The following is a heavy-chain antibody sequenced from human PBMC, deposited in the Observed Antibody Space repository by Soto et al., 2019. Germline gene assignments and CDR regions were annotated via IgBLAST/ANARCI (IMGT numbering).Heavy chain of an antibody. J-gene: IGHJ4*02. V-gene: IGHV1-3*01. CDR3: ARDYDSSGYYYVGGY. Sequence: QVQLVQSGAEVKKPGASVKVSCKASGYTFTSYAMHWVRQAPGQRLEWMGWINAGNGKTKYSQKFQGRVTITRDTSASTAYMELSSLRAEDTAVYYCARDYDSSGYYYVGGYWGQGTLVTVSS. CDR2: INAGNGKT. D-gene: IGHD3-22*01. CDR1: GYTFTSYA.